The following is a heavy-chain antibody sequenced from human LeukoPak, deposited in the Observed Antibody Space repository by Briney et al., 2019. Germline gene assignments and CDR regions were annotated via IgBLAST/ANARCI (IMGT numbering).Heavy chain of an antibody. Sequence: SETLSLTCAVYGGSFSGYYWSWIRQPPGKGLEWIGYIYYSGSTNYNPSLKSRVTISVDTSKNQFSLKLSSVTAADTAVYYCARAGVAAGWTYYFDYWGQGTLVTVSS. CDR1: GGSFSGYY. D-gene: IGHD6-13*01. J-gene: IGHJ4*02. CDR2: IYYSGST. V-gene: IGHV4-59*01. CDR3: ARAGVAAGWTYYFDY.